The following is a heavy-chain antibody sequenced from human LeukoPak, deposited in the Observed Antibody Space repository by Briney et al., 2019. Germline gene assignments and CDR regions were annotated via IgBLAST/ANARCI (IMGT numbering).Heavy chain of an antibody. D-gene: IGHD2-21*02. V-gene: IGHV3-33*01. CDR1: GFTFSSYG. Sequence: GGSLRLSCAASGFTFSSYGMHWVRQAPGKGLEWVAVIWYDGSNKYYADSVKGRFTISRDNSKNTLYLQMNSLRAEDTAVYYCARSQIYCAGDCYLDYWGQGTLVTVSS. CDR3: ARSQIYCAGDCYLDY. CDR2: IWYDGSNK. J-gene: IGHJ4*02.